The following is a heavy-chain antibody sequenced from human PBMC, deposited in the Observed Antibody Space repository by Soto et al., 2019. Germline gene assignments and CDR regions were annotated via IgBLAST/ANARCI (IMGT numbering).Heavy chain of an antibody. J-gene: IGHJ4*02. Sequence: QMQLVQSGPEVKKPGTSVKVSCKASGFTFTSSAMQWVRQARGQRLEWIGWLVVGSGNTNYAQKFQERVTITRDMSTSPAYMELSSLRSEETAVYYCASSNVAGTLLDVDYWGQGTLVTVSS. CDR3: ASSNVAGTLLDVDY. V-gene: IGHV1-58*02. D-gene: IGHD6-19*01. CDR2: LVVGSGNT. CDR1: GFTFTSSA.